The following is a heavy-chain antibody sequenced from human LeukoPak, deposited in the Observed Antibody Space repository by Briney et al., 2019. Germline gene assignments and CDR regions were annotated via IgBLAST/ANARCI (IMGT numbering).Heavy chain of an antibody. D-gene: IGHD3-22*01. Sequence: PGGSLRLSCAASGFTFSSYSMNWVRQAPGKGLEWVSSISSRSSYIYHADSVKGRFTIPRDNAKNSLYLQMSSLRAEDTAVYYCAREAYYYDSSGYVHDAFDIWGQGTVVTVSS. V-gene: IGHV3-21*01. CDR1: GFTFSSYS. CDR2: ISSRSSYI. J-gene: IGHJ3*02. CDR3: AREAYYYDSSGYVHDAFDI.